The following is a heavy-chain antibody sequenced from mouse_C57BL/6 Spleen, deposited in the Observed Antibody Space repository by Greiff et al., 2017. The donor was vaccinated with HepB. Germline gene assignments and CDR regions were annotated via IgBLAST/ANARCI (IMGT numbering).Heavy chain of an antibody. CDR2: IDPSDSYT. J-gene: IGHJ3*01. V-gene: IGHV1-50*01. CDR1: GYTFTSYW. D-gene: IGHD2-5*01. CDR3: AYSNPAWFAY. Sequence: QVQLQQPGAELVKPGASVKLSCKASGYTFTSYWMQWVKQRPGQGLEWIGEIDPSDSYTNYNPKFTGKATLTVDTSSSTAYMQLSSLTSEDSAVYYCAYSNPAWFAYWGQGTLVTVSA.